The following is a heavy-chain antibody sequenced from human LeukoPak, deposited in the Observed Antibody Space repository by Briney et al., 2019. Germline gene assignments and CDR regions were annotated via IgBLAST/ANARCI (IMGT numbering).Heavy chain of an antibody. CDR3: ASVPIKGTGSYYVLAY. CDR1: GGSISSSSYY. Sequence: SETLSLTCTVSGGSISSSSYYWGWIRQPPGKGLEWIGSIYYSGSTYYNPSLKSRVTISVDTSKNQFSLKLSSVTAADTAVYYCASVPIKGTGSYYVLAYWGQGALVTVSS. D-gene: IGHD1-26*01. J-gene: IGHJ4*02. CDR2: IYYSGST. V-gene: IGHV4-39*07.